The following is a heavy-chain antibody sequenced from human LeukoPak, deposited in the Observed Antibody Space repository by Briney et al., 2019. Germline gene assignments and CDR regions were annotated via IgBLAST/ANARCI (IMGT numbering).Heavy chain of an antibody. CDR2: IIPILGIA. D-gene: IGHD6-6*01. Sequence: SVKVSCKASGGTFSSYAISWVRQAPGQGLEWMGRIIPILGIANYAQKFQGRVTITADKSTSTAYMELSSLRSEDTAVYYCASRASSSSRGASDYWGQGTLATVSS. J-gene: IGHJ4*02. CDR3: ASRASSSSRGASDY. CDR1: GGTFSSYA. V-gene: IGHV1-69*04.